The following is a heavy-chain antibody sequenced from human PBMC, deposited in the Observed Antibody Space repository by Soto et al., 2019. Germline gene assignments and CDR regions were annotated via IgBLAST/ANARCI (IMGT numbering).Heavy chain of an antibody. CDR3: ARVVLWSYQLLYLGY. Sequence: GASVKVSCKASGYTFTSYAMHWVRQAPGQRLEWMGWINAGNGNTKYSQKFQGRVTITRDTSASTAYMELSSLRSEDTAVYYCARVVLWSYQLLYLGYWGQGTLVTVSS. V-gene: IGHV1-3*01. D-gene: IGHD2-2*01. J-gene: IGHJ4*02. CDR1: GYTFTSYA. CDR2: INAGNGNT.